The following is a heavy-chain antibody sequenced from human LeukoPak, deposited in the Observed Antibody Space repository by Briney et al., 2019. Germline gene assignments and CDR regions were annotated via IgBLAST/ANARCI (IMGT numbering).Heavy chain of an antibody. CDR3: ARDTTPYYYGSGSYYPKGAYFDY. CDR2: IIPILGIA. CDR1: GGTFNSYA. D-gene: IGHD3-10*01. V-gene: IGHV1-69*04. J-gene: IGHJ4*02. Sequence: SVKVSCKASGGTFNSYAISWVRQAPGQGLEWMGRIIPILGIANYAQKFQGRVTITADKSTSTAYMELSSLRSEDTAVYYCARDTTPYYYGSGSYYPKGAYFDYWGQGTLVTVSS.